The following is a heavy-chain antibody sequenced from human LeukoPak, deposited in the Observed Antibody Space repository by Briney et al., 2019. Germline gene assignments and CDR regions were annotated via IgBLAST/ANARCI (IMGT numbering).Heavy chain of an antibody. CDR3: ARANYDFWSGSYGMDV. CDR2: IYCSGST. Sequence: SETLSLTCTVSGGSISSGGYYWSWIRQHPGKGLEWIGYIYCSGSTYYNPSLKSRVTISVDTSKNQFSLKLSSVTAADTAVYYCARANYDFWSGSYGMDVWGQGTTVTVSS. D-gene: IGHD3-3*01. V-gene: IGHV4-31*03. CDR1: GGSISSGGYY. J-gene: IGHJ6*02.